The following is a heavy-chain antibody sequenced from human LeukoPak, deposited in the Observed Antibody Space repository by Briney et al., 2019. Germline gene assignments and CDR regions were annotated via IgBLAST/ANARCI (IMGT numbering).Heavy chain of an antibody. Sequence: GGSLRLSCAASGFSFSSSVMTWVRQAPGKGLEWVSAISGSGGSTYYADSVKGRFTISRDNSKNTLYLQMNSLRAEDTAVYYCAQGEVGNPLEFDYWGQGTLVTVSS. CDR3: AQGEVGNPLEFDY. D-gene: IGHD2-2*01. J-gene: IGHJ4*02. CDR2: ISGSGGST. CDR1: GFSFSSSV. V-gene: IGHV3-23*01.